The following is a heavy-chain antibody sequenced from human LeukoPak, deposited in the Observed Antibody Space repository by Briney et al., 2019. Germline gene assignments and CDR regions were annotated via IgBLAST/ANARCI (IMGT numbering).Heavy chain of an antibody. J-gene: IGHJ4*02. CDR3: ARGWATVTTETNFDY. CDR1: DGSISGYY. CDR2: INHSGST. V-gene: IGHV4-34*01. D-gene: IGHD4-17*01. Sequence: SETLSLTCTVSDGSISGYYWSWIRQPPGKGLEWIGEINHSGSTNYNPSLKSRVTISVDTSKNQFSLKLSSVTAADTAVYYCARGWATVTTETNFDYWGQGTLVTVSS.